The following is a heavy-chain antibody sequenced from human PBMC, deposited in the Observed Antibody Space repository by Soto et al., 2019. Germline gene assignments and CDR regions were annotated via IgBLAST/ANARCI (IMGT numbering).Heavy chain of an antibody. J-gene: IGHJ4*01. D-gene: IGHD3-22*01. CDR1: GASINHYY. CDR3: ARGSSGYFHNLFWF. Sequence: TSESLSLTCTPSGASINHYYWHWIRQSPGKGLEWIGYVSYSGNINYSPSLKSRVTISVDTSKNQFSLNLTSVTAADTAVYYCARGSSGYFHNLFWFWGQGTMVT. CDR2: VSYSGNI. V-gene: IGHV4-59*01.